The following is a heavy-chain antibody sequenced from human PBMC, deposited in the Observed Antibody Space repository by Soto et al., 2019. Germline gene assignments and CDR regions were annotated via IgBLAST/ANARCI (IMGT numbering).Heavy chain of an antibody. CDR3: TRVRCSTWGLDAFDL. J-gene: IGHJ3*01. V-gene: IGHV3-72*01. CDR1: GFTFSDHY. Sequence: EVQLVESGGGLVQPGGSLRLSCVASGFTFSDHYMDWVRQAPGEGLEWVGRIRNKVNSYTTEYAASVKGRFTISRHDSENSLYLEMNSLRTEDTAVYFCTRVRCSTWGLDAFDLWGQGTMLTVSS. D-gene: IGHD2-2*01. CDR2: IRNKVNSYTT.